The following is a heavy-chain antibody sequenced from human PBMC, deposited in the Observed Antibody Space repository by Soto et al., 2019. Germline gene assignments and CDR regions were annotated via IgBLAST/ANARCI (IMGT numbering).Heavy chain of an antibody. CDR3: ARGGGGVPIDY. D-gene: IGHD3-16*01. CDR2: IYSAGNV. Sequence: EVQLVESGGGLVKPGGALRLSCAASGFTVSNNSISWVRQAPGKGLEWVSVIYSAGNVYYSDSVKGRFTISRDNPKNTLYLQMNSLRVEDTAVYYCARGGGGVPIDYWGQGTLVTVSS. V-gene: IGHV3-66*01. CDR1: GFTVSNNS. J-gene: IGHJ4*02.